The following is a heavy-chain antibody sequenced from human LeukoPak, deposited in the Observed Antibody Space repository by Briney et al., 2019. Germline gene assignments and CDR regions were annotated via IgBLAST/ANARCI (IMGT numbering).Heavy chain of an antibody. J-gene: IGHJ4*02. Sequence: GGSLRLSCAASGFTFNDAWMTWVRKAPGKGLGWVGRIKSKTDGGTTDYAAPVKGRFTISRDDSKNTLYLHMNSLKTEDTAVYYCTTAPVVIIDYWGQGTLVTVSS. D-gene: IGHD3-22*01. V-gene: IGHV3-15*01. CDR1: GFTFNDAW. CDR2: IKSKTDGGTT. CDR3: TTAPVVIIDY.